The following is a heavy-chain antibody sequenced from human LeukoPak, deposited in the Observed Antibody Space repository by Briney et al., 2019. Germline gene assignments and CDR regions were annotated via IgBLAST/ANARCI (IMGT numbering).Heavy chain of an antibody. Sequence: ASVKVSCKASGGTFSSYAVSWVRQAPGQGLEWMGRIIPILGIANYAQKFQGRVTITADKSTSTAYMELSSLRSEDTAVYYCARCRRFGIGDAFDLWGQGTMVTVSS. CDR2: IIPILGIA. V-gene: IGHV1-69*04. D-gene: IGHD3-10*01. CDR1: GGTFSSYA. CDR3: ARCRRFGIGDAFDL. J-gene: IGHJ3*01.